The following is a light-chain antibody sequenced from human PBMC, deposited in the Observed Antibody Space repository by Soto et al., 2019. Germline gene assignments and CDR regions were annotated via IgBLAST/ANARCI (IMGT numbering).Light chain of an antibody. CDR1: QSISSW. Sequence: DIQMTQSPSTLSASVGYRVTITCRASQSISSWLALYQQKPGKAPKLLIYKASTLESGVPSNFSGSGSGTEFSLTISSLQPEDFATYYCQQYNAYPWTFGQGTKVDIK. CDR2: KAS. J-gene: IGKJ1*01. CDR3: QQYNAYPWT. V-gene: IGKV1-5*03.